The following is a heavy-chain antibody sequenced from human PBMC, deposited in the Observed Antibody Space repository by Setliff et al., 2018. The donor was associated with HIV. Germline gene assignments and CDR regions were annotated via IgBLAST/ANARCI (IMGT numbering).Heavy chain of an antibody. Sequence: ASVKVSCKASGYIFSNFAMHWVRQVPGPRLEWMGWINAGDGNTKYSQNIQGRVSITRDTSATTVYMELSRLRSEDTAVYYCARDGAFVWGTYRYQGFGHRGQGTLVTVSS. CDR2: INAGDGNT. D-gene: IGHD3-16*02. J-gene: IGHJ4*02. CDR3: ARDGAFVWGTYRYQGFGH. V-gene: IGHV1-3*01. CDR1: GYIFSNFA.